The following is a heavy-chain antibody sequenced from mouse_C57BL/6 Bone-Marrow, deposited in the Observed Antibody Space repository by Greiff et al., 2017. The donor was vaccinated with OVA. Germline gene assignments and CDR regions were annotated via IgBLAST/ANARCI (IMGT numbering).Heavy chain of an antibody. CDR1: EYKFPSHD. CDR2: INSDGGST. D-gene: IGHD1-1*01. CDR3: ARLGSSYVYFDV. Sequence: EVKLMESGGGLVQPGESLKLSCESNEYKFPSHDMSWVRKTPEKRLEWIAAINSDGGSTYYPDTMEGLFIISRDTTKKTLYMQLSSLRSEDTALYDCARLGSSYVYFDVWGTGTTVTVSS. V-gene: IGHV5-2*01. J-gene: IGHJ1*03.